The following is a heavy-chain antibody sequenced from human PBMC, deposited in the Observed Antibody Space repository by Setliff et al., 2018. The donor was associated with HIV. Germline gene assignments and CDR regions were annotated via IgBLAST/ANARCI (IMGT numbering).Heavy chain of an antibody. CDR3: ARDRRIFSTLGRGRAGGHFYYYYMDV. CDR2: IYTSGST. V-gene: IGHV4-4*07. CDR1: GVSISSYY. Sequence: TSETLSLTCTVSGVSISSYYWSWIRQPAGKGLEWIGRIYTSGSTNYNPSLKSRITMSVDTSKNHFSLKLSSVTAADTAVYYCARDRRIFSTLGRGRAGGHFYYYYMDVWGKGTTVTVSS. J-gene: IGHJ6*03. D-gene: IGHD2-2*01.